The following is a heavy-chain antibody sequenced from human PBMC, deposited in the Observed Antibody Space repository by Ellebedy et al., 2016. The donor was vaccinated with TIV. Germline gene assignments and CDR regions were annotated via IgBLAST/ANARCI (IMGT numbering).Heavy chain of an antibody. CDR3: TTDSVRSGRY. CDR1: GFTFGDYA. V-gene: IGHV3-49*03. CDR2: IRSKAYGGTT. J-gene: IGHJ4*02. Sequence: GGSLRLXXTASGFTFGDYAMSWFRQAPGKGLEWVGFIRSKAYGGTTEYAASVKGRFTISRDDSKSIAYLQMNSLKTEDTAVYYCTTDSVRSGRYWGQGTLVTVSS. D-gene: IGHD1-14*01.